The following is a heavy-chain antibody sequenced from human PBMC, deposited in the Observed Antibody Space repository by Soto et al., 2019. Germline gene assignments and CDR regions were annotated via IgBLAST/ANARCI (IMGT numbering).Heavy chain of an antibody. CDR1: GGSISSYY. V-gene: IGHV4-59*01. D-gene: IGHD2-15*01. CDR3: ARSHKSCSGGSCYWFDY. Sequence: ETLSLTCTVSGGSISSYYWSWIRQPPGKGLEWIGYIYYSGSTNYNPSLKSRVTISVDTSKNQFSLKLSSVTAADTAVYYCARSHKSCSGGSCYWFDYWGQGTLVTVSS. CDR2: IYYSGST. J-gene: IGHJ4*02.